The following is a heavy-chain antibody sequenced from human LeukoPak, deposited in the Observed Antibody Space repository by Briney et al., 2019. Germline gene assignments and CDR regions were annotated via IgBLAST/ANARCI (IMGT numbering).Heavy chain of an antibody. CDR2: INAGNGNT. D-gene: IGHD1-26*01. CDR3: ARETSTLLVGATTWFDP. V-gene: IGHV1-3*03. J-gene: IGHJ5*02. Sequence: ASVTVSCKASGYTFTSYAMHWVRQAPGQRLEWMGWINAGNGNTKYSQEFQGRVTITRDTSASTAYMELSSLRSEDMAVYYCARETSTLLVGATTWFDPWGQGTLVTVSS. CDR1: GYTFTSYA.